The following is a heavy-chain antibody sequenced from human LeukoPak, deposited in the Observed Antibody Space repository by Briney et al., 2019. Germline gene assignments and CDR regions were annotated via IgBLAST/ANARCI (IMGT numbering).Heavy chain of an antibody. CDR2: ISSSSSTI. D-gene: IGHD1-26*01. Sequence: GGSLRLSCAASGFTFSSYSMNWVRQAPGKGLEWVSYISSSSSTIYYADSVKGRFTISRDNAKNSLYLQMNSLRDEDTAVYYCARDRGGSYYGSPYYFDYWVQGTLVTVSS. CDR3: ARDRGGSYYGSPYYFDY. V-gene: IGHV3-48*02. CDR1: GFTFSSYS. J-gene: IGHJ4*02.